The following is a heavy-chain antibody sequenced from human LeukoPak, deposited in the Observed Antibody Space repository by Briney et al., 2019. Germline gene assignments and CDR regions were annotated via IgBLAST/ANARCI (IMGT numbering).Heavy chain of an antibody. J-gene: IGHJ4*02. CDR1: GGSISSGGYY. V-gene: IGHV4-31*03. D-gene: IGHD5-18*01. Sequence: KASETLSLTCTVSGGSISSGGYYWSWIRQHPGKGLEWIGYIYYSGSTYYNPSLKSRVTISVDTSKNQFSLKLSSVTAADTAVYYCARGGYRTLDYWGQGTLVTVSS. CDR2: IYYSGST. CDR3: ARGGYRTLDY.